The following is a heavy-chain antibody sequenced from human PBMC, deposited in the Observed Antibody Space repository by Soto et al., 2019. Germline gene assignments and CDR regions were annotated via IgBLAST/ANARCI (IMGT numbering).Heavy chain of an antibody. D-gene: IGHD5-18*01. Sequence: KASETLSLTCTVSGGSISSSSYYWGWIRQPPGKGLEWIGSIYYSGSTYYNPSLKSRVTISVDTSKNQFSLKLSSVTAADTAVYYCARHLRRSYGVDYWGQGTLVTVSS. CDR2: IYYSGST. CDR3: ARHLRRSYGVDY. J-gene: IGHJ4*02. V-gene: IGHV4-39*01. CDR1: GGSISSSSYY.